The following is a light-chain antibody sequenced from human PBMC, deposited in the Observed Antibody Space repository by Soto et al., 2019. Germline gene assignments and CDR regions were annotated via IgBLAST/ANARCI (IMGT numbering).Light chain of an antibody. CDR1: GSDVGGYNY. V-gene: IGLV2-11*01. J-gene: IGLJ2*01. Sequence: QSALTQPRSVSGSPGQSVTISCTGTGSDVGGYNYVSWYQQHPGKAPKLMINDVTKRPSGVPDRFSGSKSCNTASLTISGRQAEDEADYYCCSYAGSYTLVFGGGTQLTVL. CDR2: DVT. CDR3: CSYAGSYTLV.